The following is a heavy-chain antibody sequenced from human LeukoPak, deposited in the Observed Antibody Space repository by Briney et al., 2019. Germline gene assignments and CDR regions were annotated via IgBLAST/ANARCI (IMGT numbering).Heavy chain of an antibody. D-gene: IGHD3-9*01. V-gene: IGHV3-48*03. CDR2: ITSSGSTI. CDR3: ARSYHDILTGYRNAEYFQH. Sequence: GGSLRLSCAASGFTFSSYEMNWVRQALGKGLEWVSYITSSGSTIYYADSVKGRFTISRDNAKNSLYLQMNSLRAEDTAVYYCARSYHDILTGYRNAEYFQHWGQGTLVTVSS. J-gene: IGHJ1*01. CDR1: GFTFSSYE.